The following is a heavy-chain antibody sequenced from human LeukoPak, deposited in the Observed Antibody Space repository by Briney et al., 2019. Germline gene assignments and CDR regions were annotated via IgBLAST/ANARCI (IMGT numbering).Heavy chain of an antibody. J-gene: IGHJ4*02. CDR1: GDSISDSY. CDR3: ARHESAVGALFF. CDR2: IYSSGST. V-gene: IGHV4-59*08. Sequence: PSGTLSLTCTVSGDSISDSYWTWIRQSPGGGLEWIGYIYSSGSTNSNPSLKSRVSISVDMSKNQFSLKLSSVTAADTAVYYCARHESAVGALFFWGQGTLVTVSS. D-gene: IGHD1-26*01.